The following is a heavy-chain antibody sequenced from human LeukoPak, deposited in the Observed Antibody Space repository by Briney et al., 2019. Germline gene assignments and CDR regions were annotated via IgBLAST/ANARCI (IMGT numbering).Heavy chain of an antibody. CDR2: IYYRGTT. J-gene: IGHJ5*02. Sequence: SETLSLTCSVSGDSISGSSYYWGWIRQPPRKGLEWIGSIYYRGTTYYNPFLKSRVTMSVDTSKNQFSLKLTSVTAADTAVYCCARGSSSSPYDWFDPWGQGTLVTVSS. V-gene: IGHV4-39*01. D-gene: IGHD6-6*01. CDR3: ARGSSSSPYDWFDP. CDR1: GDSISGSSYY.